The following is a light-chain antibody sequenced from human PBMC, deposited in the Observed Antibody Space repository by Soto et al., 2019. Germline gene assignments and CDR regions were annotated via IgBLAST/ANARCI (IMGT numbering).Light chain of an antibody. CDR1: SSDVGGYNY. V-gene: IGLV2-8*01. J-gene: IGLJ1*01. CDR2: EVS. Sequence: QSALTQPPSASGSPRQSVTISCTGTSSDVGGYNYVSWYQQHPGKAPKLMIYEVSKRPSGVPDRFSGSKSGNTASLTVSGLQAEDEADYYCSSYAGSNTCYVFGTGTKVTVL. CDR3: SSYAGSNTCYV.